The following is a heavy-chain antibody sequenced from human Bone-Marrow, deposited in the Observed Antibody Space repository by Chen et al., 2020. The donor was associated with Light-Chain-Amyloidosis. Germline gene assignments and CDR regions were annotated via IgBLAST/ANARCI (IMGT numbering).Heavy chain of an antibody. CDR3: TKDISPHMAGFDF. Sequence: EVQLVESGGGLIQPGGSLRLSCTASGFTFDDYAMHWVRQPPGKGLEWVSCLDWEGESIGYAYSVKGRCTISRANAKNSLSLEMTRLTSEDTAFSYCTKDISPHMAGFDFWGQAMLVTVSS. D-gene: IGHD3-10*01. CDR1: GFTFDDYA. V-gene: IGHV3-9*01. CDR2: LDWEGESI. J-gene: IGHJ4*02.